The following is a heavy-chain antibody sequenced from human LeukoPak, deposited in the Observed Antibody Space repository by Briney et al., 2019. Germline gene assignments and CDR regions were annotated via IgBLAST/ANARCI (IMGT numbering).Heavy chain of an antibody. V-gene: IGHV4-61*05. D-gene: IGHD6-13*01. CDR3: VANEAAAGRY. J-gene: IGHJ4*02. CDR1: GGSISSSSYY. CDR2: IYHSGST. Sequence: TTSETLSLTCTVSGGSISSSSYYWGWIRQPPGKGLEWIGYIYHSGSTNYNPSLKSRVTMSVDTSKNQFSLKLSSVTAADTAVYYCVANEAAAGRYWGQGTLVTVSS.